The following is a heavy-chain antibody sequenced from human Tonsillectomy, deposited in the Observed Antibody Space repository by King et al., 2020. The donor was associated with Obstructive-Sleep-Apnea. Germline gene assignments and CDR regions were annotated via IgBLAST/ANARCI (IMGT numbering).Heavy chain of an antibody. V-gene: IGHV3-30*18. CDR2: ISYDGSNK. D-gene: IGHD3-10*01. Sequence: VQLVESGGGVVQPGRSLRLSCAASGFTFNSYGMHWVRQAPGKGLEWVAVISYDGSNKYYADSVKGRFTISRDNSKSTLYLQMNSLRAEDTAGDYCVKDAWGSGSYYPTPFDYWGQGTLVTVSS. CDR1: GFTFNSYG. CDR3: VKDAWGSGSYYPTPFDY. J-gene: IGHJ4*02.